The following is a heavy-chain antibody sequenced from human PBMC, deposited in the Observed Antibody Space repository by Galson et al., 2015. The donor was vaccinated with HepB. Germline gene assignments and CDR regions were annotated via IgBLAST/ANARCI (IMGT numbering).Heavy chain of an antibody. V-gene: IGHV4-34*01. CDR1: GGSFSGYY. CDR3: ARATRIYGDYTGFDY. Sequence: LSLTCAVYGGSFSGYYWSWIRQPPGKGLEWIGEINHSGCTNYNPSLKSRVTISVDTSKNQFSLKLSSVTAADTAVYYCARATRIYGDYTGFDYWGQGTLVTVSS. J-gene: IGHJ4*02. CDR2: INHSGCT. D-gene: IGHD4-17*01.